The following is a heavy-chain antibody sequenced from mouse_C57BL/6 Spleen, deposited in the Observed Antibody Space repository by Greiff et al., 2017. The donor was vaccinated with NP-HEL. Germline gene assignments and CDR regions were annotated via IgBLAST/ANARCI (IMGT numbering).Heavy chain of an antibody. D-gene: IGHD2-4*01. J-gene: IGHJ2*01. CDR1: GFTFTDYY. CDR2: IRNKATGYTT. CDR3: ARKDDYDGSFDY. V-gene: IGHV7-3*01. Sequence: EVMLVESGGGLVQPGGSLSLSCAASGFTFTDYYMSWVRQPPGKALEWLGFIRNKATGYTTEYSASVKGRFTISRDNSQSILYLQMNALRAEDSATYYCARKDDYDGSFDYWGQGTTLTVSS.